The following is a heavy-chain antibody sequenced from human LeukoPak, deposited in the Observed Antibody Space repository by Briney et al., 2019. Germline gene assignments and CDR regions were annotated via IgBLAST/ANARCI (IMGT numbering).Heavy chain of an antibody. CDR1: GFTFDDYA. V-gene: IGHV3-9*01. Sequence: GGSLRLSCAASGFTFDDYAMRWVRQAPGKGLEWVSGISWNSGSIGYADSVKGRFTISRDNAKNSLYLQMNSLRAEDTALYYCAKDEGGGYSYGSGFDYWGQGTLVTVSS. J-gene: IGHJ4*02. CDR3: AKDEGGGYSYGSGFDY. CDR2: ISWNSGSI. D-gene: IGHD5-18*01.